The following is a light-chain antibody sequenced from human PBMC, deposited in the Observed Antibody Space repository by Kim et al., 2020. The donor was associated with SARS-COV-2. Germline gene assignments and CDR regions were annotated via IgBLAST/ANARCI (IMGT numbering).Light chain of an antibody. J-gene: IGLJ1*01. CDR3: SSYTSSSTYV. Sequence: GQSVTISCTGTSSDVGSYNRVSWYQQPPGTAPKLMIYEVSNRPSGVPDRFSGSKSGNTASLTICGLQAEDEADYYCSSYTSSSTYVFGTGTKVTVL. CDR2: EVS. CDR1: SSDVGSYNR. V-gene: IGLV2-18*02.